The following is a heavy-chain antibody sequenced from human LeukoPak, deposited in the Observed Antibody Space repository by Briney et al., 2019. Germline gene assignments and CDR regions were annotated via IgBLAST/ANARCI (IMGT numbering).Heavy chain of an antibody. V-gene: IGHV6-1*01. Sequence: SQTLSLTCAVSGDSVSSKNGAWIWIRQSPSRGLEWLGRTYYRSKWYNDYAESMEGRMTISQGTSKNQYSLHLNSVTPDDTAVYYCARDLGTTGWHTFDYWGQGTLVTVSS. D-gene: IGHD6-19*01. CDR1: GDSVSSKNGA. CDR2: TYYRSKWYN. J-gene: IGHJ4*02. CDR3: ARDLGTTGWHTFDY.